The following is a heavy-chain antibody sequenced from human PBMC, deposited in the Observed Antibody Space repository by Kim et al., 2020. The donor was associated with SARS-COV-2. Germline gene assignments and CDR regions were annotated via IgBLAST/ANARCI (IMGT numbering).Heavy chain of an antibody. CDR2: INPDKGNI. D-gene: IGHD6-25*01. CDR3: ARDRGSGMRDWFDS. J-gene: IGHJ5*01. V-gene: IGHV1-3*01. Sequence: ASVKVSCKASGYTFTNYVMHWVRQAPGQRLEWMGWINPDKGNIKYSQKFQDRVTLSRDTSANTAYMDVSGLTSEDTAVYYCARDRGSGMRDWFDSWGQGTLVIVSS. CDR1: GYTFTNYV.